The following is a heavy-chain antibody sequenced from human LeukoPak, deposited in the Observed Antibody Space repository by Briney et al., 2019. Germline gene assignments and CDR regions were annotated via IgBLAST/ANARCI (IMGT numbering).Heavy chain of an antibody. CDR1: GFTFSSYG. J-gene: IGHJ5*02. V-gene: IGHV3-30*02. Sequence: PGGSLRLSCAASGFTFSSYGMHWVRQAPGKGLEWVAFIRYDGSIKYYADSVKGRFTISRDNSKNTLYLQMNSLRAEDTAVYYCARGGSSWYVGESGNWFDPWGQGTLATVSS. D-gene: IGHD6-13*01. CDR3: ARGGSSWYVGESGNWFDP. CDR2: IRYDGSIK.